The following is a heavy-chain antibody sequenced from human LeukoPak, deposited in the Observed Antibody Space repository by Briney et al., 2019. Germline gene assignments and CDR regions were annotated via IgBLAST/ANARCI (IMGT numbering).Heavy chain of an antibody. CDR2: IIPIFGTA. CDR1: GYTFTNYA. CDR3: ARAYMTATRHFDY. V-gene: IGHV1-69*13. D-gene: IGHD2-21*02. Sequence: ASVKVSCKASGYTFTNYAISWVRQAPGQGLEWMGGIIPIFGTAKYAQKFQGRVTITADDSTSTAYMELSSLRSEDTAVYYCARAYMTATRHFDYWGQGTLVTVSS. J-gene: IGHJ4*02.